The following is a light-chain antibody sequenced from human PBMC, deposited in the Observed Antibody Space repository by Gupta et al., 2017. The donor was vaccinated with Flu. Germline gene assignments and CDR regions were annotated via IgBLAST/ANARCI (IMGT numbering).Light chain of an antibody. CDR2: DVT. CDR3: SSCTRSRTLG. Sequence: QSALTQPASVSGSPGQSITISCTGTSSDIGSYNYVSWYQQHPGKAPKLLMYDVTNRPSGVSNRFSGSKSGDTASLNXSXLQAEDXADYYSSSCTRSRTLGFGGGTKLTVL. CDR1: SSDIGSYNY. J-gene: IGLJ2*01. V-gene: IGLV2-14*01.